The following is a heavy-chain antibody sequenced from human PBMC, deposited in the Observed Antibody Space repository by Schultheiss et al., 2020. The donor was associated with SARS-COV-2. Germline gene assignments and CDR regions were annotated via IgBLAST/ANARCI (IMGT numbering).Heavy chain of an antibody. CDR1: GFTFSSYV. J-gene: IGHJ4*02. CDR3: ARDSTIFGVVIHFDY. V-gene: IGHV3-30*03. CDR2: ISYDGSKK. D-gene: IGHD3-3*01. Sequence: GGSLRLSCAASGFTFSSYVMHWVRQAPGKGLEWVAVISYDGSKKYYADSVKGRLTISRDNSKNTLYLQMNSLRAEDTAVYYCARDSTIFGVVIHFDYWGQGTLVTVSS.